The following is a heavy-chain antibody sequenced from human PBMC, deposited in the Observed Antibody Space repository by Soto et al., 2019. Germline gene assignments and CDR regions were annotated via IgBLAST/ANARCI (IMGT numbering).Heavy chain of an antibody. D-gene: IGHD3-10*01. Sequence: SETLSLTCALAGGSVGSVGYTWSWIRQPPGGGLEWIGYIYHSVTLLYNPSLKARLTVSLDMFRNQFSLTLRSMTAADTAVYHCARTQFYSGSANYRNLMFDPSGQGTQVTVSS. V-gene: IGHV4-30-2*01. CDR3: ARTQFYSGSANYRNLMFDP. CDR1: GGSVGSVGYT. CDR2: IYHSVTL. J-gene: IGHJ5*02.